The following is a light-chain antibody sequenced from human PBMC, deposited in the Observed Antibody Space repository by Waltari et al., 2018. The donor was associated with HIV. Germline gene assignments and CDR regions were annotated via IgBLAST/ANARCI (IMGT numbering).Light chain of an antibody. V-gene: IGLV2-11*01. CDR3: CSFAGSYSYV. CDR1: SSNY. Sequence: QSALTQPRSVSGSPGQSVTISCTGTSSNYVSWYQQHPGKAPKVIIYDVSKRPSGVPDRFSGSKSGNTASLTISGLQAEDEAEYYCCSFAGSYSYVFGTGTKVTVL. J-gene: IGLJ1*01. CDR2: DVS.